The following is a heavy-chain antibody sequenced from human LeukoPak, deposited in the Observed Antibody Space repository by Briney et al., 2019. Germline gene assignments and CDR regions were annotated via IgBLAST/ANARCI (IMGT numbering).Heavy chain of an antibody. J-gene: IGHJ4*02. CDR3: ARDQEGFDY. CDR2: IYPRDGST. CDR1: VDTFTSNY. Sequence: ASVKVSCKASVDTFTSNYIHWVRQARGQGLEWMGMIYPRDGSTSYAQKFQGRVTVTRDTSTSTVHMELSGLRSEDTAVYYCARDQEGFDYWGQGTLVTVSS. V-gene: IGHV1-46*01.